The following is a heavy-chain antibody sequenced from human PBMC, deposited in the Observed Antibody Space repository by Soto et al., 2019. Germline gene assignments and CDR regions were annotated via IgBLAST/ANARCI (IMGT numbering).Heavy chain of an antibody. V-gene: IGHV4-39*01. CDR2: IYYSGST. CDR3: ARRTLKYSGYVIYYYYYYMDV. J-gene: IGHJ6*03. Sequence: NPSETLSLTCTVSGGSISSSSYYWGWIRQPPGKGLEWIGSIYYSGSTYYNPSLKSRVTISVDTSKNQFSLKLSSVTAADTAVYYCARRTLKYSGYVIYYYYYYMDVWGKGTTVTVSS. D-gene: IGHD5-12*01. CDR1: GGSISSSSYY.